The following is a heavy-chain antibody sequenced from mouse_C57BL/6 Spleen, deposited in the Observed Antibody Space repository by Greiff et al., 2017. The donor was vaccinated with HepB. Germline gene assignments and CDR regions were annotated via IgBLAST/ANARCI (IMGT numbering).Heavy chain of an antibody. CDR1: GYAFTNYL. Sequence: VKLQESGAELVRPGTSVKVSCKASGYAFTNYLIEWVKQRPGQGLEWIGVINPGSGGTNYNEKFKGKATLTADKSSSTAYMQLSSLTSEDSAVYFCARNGGYWYFDVWGTGTTVTVSS. V-gene: IGHV1-54*01. J-gene: IGHJ1*03. CDR2: INPGSGGT. CDR3: ARNGGYWYFDV.